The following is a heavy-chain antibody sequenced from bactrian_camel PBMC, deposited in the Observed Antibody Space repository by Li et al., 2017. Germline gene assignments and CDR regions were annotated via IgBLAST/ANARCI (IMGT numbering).Heavy chain of an antibody. CDR2: LYTGRARAYGGSPT. CDR1: GTLYNSYC. D-gene: IGHD3*01. Sequence: QVQLVESGGGSVQAGGSLRLSCVVSGTLYNSYCMGWFRQAPGRGREGIASLYTGRARAYGGSPTYYADSVKGRFTISRDNVKNSLDLQMNNLTAEDTGMYFCAADDRRLCYTRTSDEYEYSGQGTQVTVS. V-gene: IGHV3S54*01. J-gene: IGHJ4*01. CDR3: AADDRRLCYTRTSDEYEY.